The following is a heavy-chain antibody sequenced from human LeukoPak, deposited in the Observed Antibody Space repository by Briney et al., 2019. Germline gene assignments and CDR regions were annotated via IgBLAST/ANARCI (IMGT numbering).Heavy chain of an antibody. J-gene: IGHJ4*02. D-gene: IGHD4-17*01. CDR3: AAAGDDYGDYVFDC. Sequence: SEKVSCKASGFTFTNSAMQWVRQARGQRLEWIGWIVVGSGNTNYAQKFQERVTITRDMSTSTAYMELSSLRSEDTAVYYCAAAGDDYGDYVFDCWGRGSLVTVSS. V-gene: IGHV1-58*02. CDR2: IVVGSGNT. CDR1: GFTFTNSA.